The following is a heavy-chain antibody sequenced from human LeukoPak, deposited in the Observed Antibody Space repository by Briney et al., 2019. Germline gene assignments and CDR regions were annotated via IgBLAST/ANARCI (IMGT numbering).Heavy chain of an antibody. CDR1: GFTFSSYG. Sequence: PGGSLRLSCAASGFTFSSYGMHWVRQAPGKGLEWVAFIRSDGSIKYYTESLKGRFTISRDNSKNTLYLQMNSLRAEDTAVYYCAKDRIVGATTSYDYFDYWGQGTLVTVSS. J-gene: IGHJ4*02. CDR3: AKDRIVGATTSYDYFDY. D-gene: IGHD1-26*01. V-gene: IGHV3-30*02. CDR2: IRSDGSIK.